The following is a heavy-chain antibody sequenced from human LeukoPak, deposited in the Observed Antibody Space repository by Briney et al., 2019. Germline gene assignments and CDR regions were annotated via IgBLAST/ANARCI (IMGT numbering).Heavy chain of an antibody. D-gene: IGHD6-19*01. V-gene: IGHV6-1*01. Sequence: SQTLSLTCAISVDSVSSDSAAWHWIRQSPSRGLEWLGRTYYRSKWYNDYAVSLKSRITINPDTSKNQFSLQLNSVTPEDTAVYYCARIAVAATPHWGQGTLVTVSS. J-gene: IGHJ4*02. CDR1: VDSVSSDSAA. CDR2: TYYRSKWYN. CDR3: ARIAVAATPH.